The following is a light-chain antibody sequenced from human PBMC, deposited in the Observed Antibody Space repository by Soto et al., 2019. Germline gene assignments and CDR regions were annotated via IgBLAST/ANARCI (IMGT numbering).Light chain of an antibody. J-gene: IGKJ5*01. Sequence: EIVLTQSPGTLSLSPGERATLSCRASQSVSSIYLAWYQQKPGQAPRLLLHGASSRATGIPDRISGSGSGTDLTLTISSLEPEDFAVYYCQQYGSSPITFGQGTRLEIK. CDR3: QQYGSSPIT. CDR2: GAS. CDR1: QSVSSIY. V-gene: IGKV3-20*01.